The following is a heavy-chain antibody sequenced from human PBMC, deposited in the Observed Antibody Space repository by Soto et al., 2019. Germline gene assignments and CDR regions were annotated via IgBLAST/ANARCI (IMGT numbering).Heavy chain of an antibody. CDR3: ARQLSAVAGDDDFDI. J-gene: IGHJ3*02. CDR2: IYPGDSDT. Sequence: PGESLKISCKGSGYSFTSYWIGWVRQMPGKGLEWMGIIYPGDSDTRYSPSFQGQVTISADKSISTAYLQWSSLKASDTAMYYCARQLSAVAGDDDFDIWGQGTMVTVSS. V-gene: IGHV5-51*01. CDR1: GYSFTSYW. D-gene: IGHD6-19*01.